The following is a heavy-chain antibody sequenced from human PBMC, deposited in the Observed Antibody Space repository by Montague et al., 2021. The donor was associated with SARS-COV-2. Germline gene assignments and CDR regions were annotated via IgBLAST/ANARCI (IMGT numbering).Heavy chain of an antibody. Sequence: SETLSLTCAVYGGSFSGYYWSWIRQPPGKGLEWIGEINHSGSTNYNPSLKSRVTISVDTSKNQFSLKLSSVTAADTAVYYCARKTRGLLSRPPYKYYFGYWGQGTLVTVSS. CDR1: GGSFSGYY. D-gene: IGHD3-16*02. CDR2: INHSGST. V-gene: IGHV4-34*01. CDR3: ARKTRGLLSRPPYKYYFGY. J-gene: IGHJ4*02.